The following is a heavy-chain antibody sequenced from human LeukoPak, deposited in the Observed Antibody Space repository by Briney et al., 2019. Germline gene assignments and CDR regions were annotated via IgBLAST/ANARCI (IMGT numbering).Heavy chain of an antibody. CDR1: GFTFSSYW. CDR3: TSKAYWFDP. Sequence: GGSLRLSCAASGFTFSSYWMSWVRQAPGKGLEWVANIKQDGSEKYYVDSVKGRFTISRDNAKNSLYLQMNSLKTEDTAVYYCTSKAYWFDPWGQGTLVTVSS. J-gene: IGHJ5*02. CDR2: IKQDGSEK. V-gene: IGHV3-7*03.